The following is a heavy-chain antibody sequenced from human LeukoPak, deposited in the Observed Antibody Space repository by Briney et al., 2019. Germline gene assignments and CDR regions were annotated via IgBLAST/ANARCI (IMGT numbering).Heavy chain of an antibody. J-gene: IGHJ5*02. CDR3: ARGSGYYLWGSWFDP. CDR1: GYTFTSYG. CDR2: ISAYNGNT. D-gene: IGHD3-22*01. V-gene: IGHV1-18*01. Sequence: ASVKVSCKASGYTFTSYGISWVRQAPGQGLEWMGWISAYNGNTNYAQKLQGRVTMTTDTSTSTAYMELRSLRSDDTAVYYCARGSGYYLWGSWFDPWGQGTLVTVSP.